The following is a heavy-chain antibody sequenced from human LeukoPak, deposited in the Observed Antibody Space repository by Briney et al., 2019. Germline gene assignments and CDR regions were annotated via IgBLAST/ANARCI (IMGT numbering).Heavy chain of an antibody. CDR3: ARGPLTMVRGVPGIDY. Sequence: GASVKVSCKASGYTFTGYYMHWVRQAPGQALEWMGWINPNSGGTNYAQKFQGGVTMTRDTSISTAYMELSRLRSDDTAVYYCARGPLTMVRGVPGIDYWGQGTLVTVSS. V-gene: IGHV1-2*02. D-gene: IGHD3-10*01. CDR2: INPNSGGT. CDR1: GYTFTGYY. J-gene: IGHJ4*02.